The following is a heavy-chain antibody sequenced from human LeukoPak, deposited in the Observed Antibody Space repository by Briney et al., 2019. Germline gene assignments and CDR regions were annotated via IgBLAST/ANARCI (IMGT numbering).Heavy chain of an antibody. J-gene: IGHJ4*02. Sequence: GGSLRLSCAASGFTFSSYSMNWVRQAPGKGLEWVSSISSSSSYIYYADSVKGRFTISRDNAKNSLYLQMNSLRAEDTAVYYCARRSGIAVAGAFDYWGQGNLVTVSS. D-gene: IGHD6-19*01. CDR1: GFTFSSYS. CDR3: ARRSGIAVAGAFDY. CDR2: ISSSSSYI. V-gene: IGHV3-21*01.